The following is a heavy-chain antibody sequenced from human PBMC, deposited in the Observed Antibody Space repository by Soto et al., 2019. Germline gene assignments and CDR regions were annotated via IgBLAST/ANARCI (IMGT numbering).Heavy chain of an antibody. CDR1: GYSFAGYW. Sequence: PGESLKISCKGSGYSFAGYWITWVRQKPGKGLEWMGRIDPSDSQTYYSPSFRGHVTISVTKSITTVFLQWSSLRASDTAMYYCEREIYYSAKGTNLTYYFDSWGQGNPVTVSS. D-gene: IGHD2-8*01. V-gene: IGHV5-10-1*01. CDR2: IDPSDSQT. J-gene: IGHJ4*02. CDR3: EREIYYSAKGTNLTYYFDS.